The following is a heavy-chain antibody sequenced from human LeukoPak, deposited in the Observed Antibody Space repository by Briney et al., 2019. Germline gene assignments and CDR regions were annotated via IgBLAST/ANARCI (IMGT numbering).Heavy chain of an antibody. J-gene: IGHJ3*02. Sequence: SETLSLTCTVSGGSISSYYWSWIRQPPGKGLEWIGYIYYSGSTNYNPSLKSRVTISVDTSKNRFSLKLSSVTAADTAVYCCARARVVVVAATPSRAFDIWGQGTMVTVSS. CDR3: ARARVVVVAATPSRAFDI. CDR2: IYYSGST. D-gene: IGHD2-15*01. CDR1: GGSISSYY. V-gene: IGHV4-59*01.